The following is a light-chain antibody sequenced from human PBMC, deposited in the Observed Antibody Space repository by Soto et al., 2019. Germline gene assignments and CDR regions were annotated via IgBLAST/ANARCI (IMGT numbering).Light chain of an antibody. Sequence: ELVLPQSPGTLSLSPGERATLSCRASQSVSNKYVAWYQQKPGQAPRVLIYGASSRATGIPDRFSGSGSGTDFTLTISRLEPEDFAVYYCQQYGLSPRTFGQGTKVDIK. J-gene: IGKJ1*01. CDR3: QQYGLSPRT. CDR1: QSVSNKY. CDR2: GAS. V-gene: IGKV3-20*01.